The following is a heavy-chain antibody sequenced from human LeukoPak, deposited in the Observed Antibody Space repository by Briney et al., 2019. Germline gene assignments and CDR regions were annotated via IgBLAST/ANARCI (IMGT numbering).Heavy chain of an antibody. V-gene: IGHV4-30-4*08. J-gene: IGHJ4*02. D-gene: IGHD4-23*01. CDR1: GFTFSSYA. CDR3: ARRLGGNGGLDY. CDR2: ISYNGRT. Sequence: LRLSCAASGFTFSSYAMSWVRQPPGKGLEWIGYISYNGRTFYNPSLNSRLTISVDTSKNHFSLKLTSVTAADTAVYYCARRLGGNGGLDYWGQGILVTVSS.